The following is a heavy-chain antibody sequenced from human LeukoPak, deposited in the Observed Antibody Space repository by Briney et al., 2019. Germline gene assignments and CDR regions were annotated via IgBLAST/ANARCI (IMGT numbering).Heavy chain of an antibody. CDR2: SYPNSGGT. CDR1: GYTFTAYF. D-gene: IGHD4-17*01. V-gene: IGHV1-2*02. Sequence: ASVKVSCKASGYTFTAYFIHWVRQAPGQGLEWMGWSYPNSGGTKYAQKFQGRVTMTRDTSITTAYMELSRLRSDDTAVYYCARGQGDYEFDQWGQGTLVTVSS. J-gene: IGHJ4*02. CDR3: ARGQGDYEFDQ.